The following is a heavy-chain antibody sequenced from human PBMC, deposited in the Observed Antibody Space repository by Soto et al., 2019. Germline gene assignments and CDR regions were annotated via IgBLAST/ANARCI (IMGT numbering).Heavy chain of an antibody. Sequence: QVQLVESGGGVVQPGRSLRLSCAASGFTFSSYGMHWVRQAPGKGLEWVAVIWYDGSNKYYADSVKGRFTISRDNSKNTMFLEMNSLRAEDMAVYYCARDSYGEDYWGRGSLVTVSA. CDR2: IWYDGSNK. CDR1: GFTFSSYG. CDR3: ARDSYGEDY. J-gene: IGHJ4*02. V-gene: IGHV3-33*01. D-gene: IGHD4-17*01.